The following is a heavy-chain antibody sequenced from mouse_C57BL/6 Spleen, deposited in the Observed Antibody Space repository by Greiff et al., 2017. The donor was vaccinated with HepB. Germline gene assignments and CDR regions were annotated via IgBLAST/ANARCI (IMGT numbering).Heavy chain of an antibody. CDR2: RDPNNGGT. CDR1: GKEVNGEK. D-gene: IGHD1-1*01. Sequence: VQRKKEGTERGKKGEEVKRGGKEGGKEVNGEKRDGGKESGGTSVAWSGTRDPNNGGTSYNQKFKGKATLTVNKSSSTAYMELRSLTSEDSAVYYCATTTVVAYYFDYWGQGTTLTVSS. V-gene: IGHV1-22*01. CDR3: ATTTVVAYYFDY. J-gene: IGHJ2*01.